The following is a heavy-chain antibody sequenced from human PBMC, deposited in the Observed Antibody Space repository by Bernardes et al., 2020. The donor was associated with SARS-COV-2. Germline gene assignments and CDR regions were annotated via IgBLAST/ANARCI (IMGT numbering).Heavy chain of an antibody. Sequence: GGSLRLSCAASGFTFSSYSMNWVRQAPGKGLEWVSSLSSSSSYIYYADSVKGRFTITRDNAKNALYLQMNRLRAEDTAVYYCAREDYSGYDSGYFDHWGQGNLVTVSS. CDR2: LSSSSSYI. V-gene: IGHV3-21*01. D-gene: IGHD5-12*01. CDR3: AREDYSGYDSGYFDH. J-gene: IGHJ4*02. CDR1: GFTFSSYS.